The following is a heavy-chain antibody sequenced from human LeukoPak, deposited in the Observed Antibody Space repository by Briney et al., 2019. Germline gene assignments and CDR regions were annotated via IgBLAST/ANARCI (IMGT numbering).Heavy chain of an antibody. J-gene: IGHJ4*02. CDR2: INHSGST. V-gene: IGHV4-34*01. CDR3: ARGATRDYYDFWSGERIIDY. CDR1: GGSFSGYY. D-gene: IGHD3-3*01. Sequence: SETLSLTCAVYGGSFSGYYWSWIRQPPGKGLEWIGEINHSGSTNYNPYLKSRVTISVDTSKNQFSLKLSSVTAADTAGYYCARGATRDYYDFWSGERIIDYWGQGTLVTVSS.